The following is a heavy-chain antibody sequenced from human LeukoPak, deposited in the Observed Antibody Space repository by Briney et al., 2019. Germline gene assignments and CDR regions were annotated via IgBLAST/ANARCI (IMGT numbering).Heavy chain of an antibody. V-gene: IGHV3-21*01. CDR1: GFTFSSYS. CDR2: ISSSSSYI. CDR3: AKATGYYYGSGTLDH. Sequence: GGSLRLSCAASGFTFSSYSMNWVRQAPGKGLEWVSSISSSSSYIYYADSVKGRFTISRDNAKNSLYLQMNSLRAEDTAVYYCAKATGYYYGSGTLDHWGQGTLVTVSS. J-gene: IGHJ4*02. D-gene: IGHD3-10*01.